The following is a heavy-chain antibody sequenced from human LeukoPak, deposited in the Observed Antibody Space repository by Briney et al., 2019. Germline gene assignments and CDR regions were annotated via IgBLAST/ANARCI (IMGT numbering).Heavy chain of an antibody. CDR1: GFTFSSYA. CDR3: AKDPIPLLWFGESFDL. Sequence: PGGSLRLSCAASGFTFSSYAMSWVRQAPGKGLEWVSAISGSGGSTYYADSVKGRSTISRDNSKNTLYLQMNSLRAEDTAVYYCAKDPIPLLWFGESFDLWGRGTLVTVSS. V-gene: IGHV3-23*01. D-gene: IGHD3-10*01. CDR2: ISGSGGST. J-gene: IGHJ2*01.